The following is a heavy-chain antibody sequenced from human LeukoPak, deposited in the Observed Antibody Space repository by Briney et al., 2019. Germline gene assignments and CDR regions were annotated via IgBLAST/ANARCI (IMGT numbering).Heavy chain of an antibody. V-gene: IGHV1-24*01. CDR3: ATDSWYYYGSGAHDAFDI. J-gene: IGHJ3*02. Sequence: ASVKVSCKVSGYTLTELSMHWVRQAPGKRLEWMGGSDPEDGETIYAQKFQGRVTMTEDTSTDTAYMELSSLRSEDTAVYYCATDSWYYYGSGAHDAFDIWGQGTMVTVSS. CDR1: GYTLTELS. CDR2: SDPEDGET. D-gene: IGHD3-10*01.